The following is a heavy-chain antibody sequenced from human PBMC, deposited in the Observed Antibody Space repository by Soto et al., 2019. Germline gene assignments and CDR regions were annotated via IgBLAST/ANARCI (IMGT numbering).Heavy chain of an antibody. V-gene: IGHV4-39*07. D-gene: IGHD6-13*01. CDR1: GGSISSSRYY. CDR3: ARDSFRAAAGKEAYFDY. Sequence: SATLSLTCTVSGGSISSSRYYWGWIRQPPGKGLEWIGSIYYSGSTYYNPSLKSRVTISVDPSKNQFSLKLGSETAADTAVYYWARDSFRAAAGKEAYFDYWGQGTLVTVSS. J-gene: IGHJ4*02. CDR2: IYYSGST.